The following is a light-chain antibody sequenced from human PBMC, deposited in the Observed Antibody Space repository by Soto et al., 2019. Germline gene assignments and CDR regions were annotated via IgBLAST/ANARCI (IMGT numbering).Light chain of an antibody. V-gene: IGKV3D-15*01. Sequence: EIVMTQSPATLSVSPGERATLSCRASQSVYSLAWYQQKPGQAPRLLIYGASIRATGIPARFSGSGSGTEFPLTISSLQSEDFAIYYCQQYNNWPLTFGGGTKVEIK. CDR2: GAS. CDR1: QSVYS. J-gene: IGKJ4*01. CDR3: QQYNNWPLT.